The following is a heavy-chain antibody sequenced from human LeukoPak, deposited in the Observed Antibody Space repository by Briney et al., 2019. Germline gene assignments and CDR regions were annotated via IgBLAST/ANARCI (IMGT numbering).Heavy chain of an antibody. J-gene: IGHJ5*02. V-gene: IGHV4-30-4*08. CDR3: ARDRYDILTGYHNWFDP. CDR1: GGSISSGDYY. D-gene: IGHD3-9*01. Sequence: PSETLSLTCTVSGGSISSGDYYWSWIRQPPGKGLEWIGYIYYSGSTYYNPSLKSRVTISVDTSKNQFSLKLSSVTAADTAVYYCARDRYDILTGYHNWFDPWGQGTLVTVSS. CDR2: IYYSGST.